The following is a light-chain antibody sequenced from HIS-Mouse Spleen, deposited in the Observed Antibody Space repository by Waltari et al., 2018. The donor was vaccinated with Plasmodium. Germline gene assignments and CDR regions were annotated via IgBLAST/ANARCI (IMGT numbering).Light chain of an antibody. V-gene: IGLV3-10*01. CDR1: ALPKKY. CDR3: YSTDSSGNHRV. CDR2: EDS. J-gene: IGLJ3*02. Sequence: SYELTQPPSVSVSPGQPARITCSGDALPKKYAYSYQQKSGQAPVMVSYEDSKRPSGIPERFSGSSSGTMATLTISGAQVEDEADYYCYSTDSSGNHRVFGGGTKLTVL.